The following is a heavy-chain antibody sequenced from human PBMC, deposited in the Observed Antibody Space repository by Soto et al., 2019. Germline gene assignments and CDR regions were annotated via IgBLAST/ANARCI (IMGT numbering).Heavy chain of an antibody. CDR2: INPSGGST. CDR1: GYTFTSYY. Sequence: GASVKVSCKASGYTFTSYYMHWVRQAPGQGLEWMGIINPSGGSTSYAQKFQGGVTMTRDTSTSTVYMELSSLRSEDTAVYYCARGPRLYSGYGMVDYWGQGTLVTVSS. V-gene: IGHV1-46*01. D-gene: IGHD5-12*01. J-gene: IGHJ4*02. CDR3: ARGPRLYSGYGMVDY.